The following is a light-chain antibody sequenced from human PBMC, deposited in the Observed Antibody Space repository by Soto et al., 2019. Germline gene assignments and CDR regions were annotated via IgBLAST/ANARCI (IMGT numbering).Light chain of an antibody. CDR1: QSITTN. J-gene: IGKJ4*01. V-gene: IGKV1-39*01. Sequence: DIQMTQSPSSLSASIGDRVTINCRASQSITTNLNWYKQKPGKAPQLLISGASSLKSGVPSRFSGSGSGTDFTLTISGLQPEDSATYHCQQSYTTPAPTFGGGTKVDIK. CDR3: QQSYTTPAPT. CDR2: GAS.